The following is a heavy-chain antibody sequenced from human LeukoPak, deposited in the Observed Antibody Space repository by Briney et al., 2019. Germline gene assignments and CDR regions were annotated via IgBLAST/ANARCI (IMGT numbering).Heavy chain of an antibody. CDR3: ARGNLDDY. J-gene: IGHJ4*02. D-gene: IGHD1-1*01. CDR1: GYTFTSNY. Sequence: ASVKVSCKAFGYTFTSNYMHWVRQAPGQGPEWMGVISPSGGSTTYAQKFQGRVTLTRDMSTSTAYMELRSLRSDDTAVYYCARGNLDDYWGQGTLVTVSS. CDR2: ISPSGGST. V-gene: IGHV1-46*01.